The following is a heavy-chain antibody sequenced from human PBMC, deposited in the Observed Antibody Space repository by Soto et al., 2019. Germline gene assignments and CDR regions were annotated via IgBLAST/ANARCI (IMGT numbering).Heavy chain of an antibody. CDR3: ARESGDNWTHAAH. D-gene: IGHD1-20*01. V-gene: IGHV4-4*07. CDR2: ISSTGNI. CDR1: GASISDYS. Sequence: QVQLQESGPGLLKPSETLSLTCTVSGASISDYSWSWILQPAGKGLEWMGRISSTGNIHYNPAFRSRVTMAIDTARLQSSLRPTSVTAAVTAGYYCARESGDNWTHAAHGGQGNQVIVSS. J-gene: IGHJ4*02.